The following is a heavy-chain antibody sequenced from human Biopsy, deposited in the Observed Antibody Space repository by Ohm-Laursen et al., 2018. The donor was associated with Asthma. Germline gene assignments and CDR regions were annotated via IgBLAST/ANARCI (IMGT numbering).Heavy chain of an antibody. V-gene: IGHV3-30*18. CDR2: ISKDASTQ. CDR1: GFSFSNFA. CDR3: VKDIRLQLWGFDS. J-gene: IGHJ4*02. Sequence: SLRLSCSASGFSFSNFAIHWVRQAPGKGLEWVGVISKDASTQDYADSVKGRFTISRDNAKNSLYLQMNSLRGADTALYYCVKDIRLQLWGFDSWGQGILVTVSS. D-gene: IGHD6-13*01.